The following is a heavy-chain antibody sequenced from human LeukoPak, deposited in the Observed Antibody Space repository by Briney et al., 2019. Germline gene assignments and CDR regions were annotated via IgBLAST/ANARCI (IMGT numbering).Heavy chain of an antibody. CDR1: GGSISSSTYY. Sequence: PSETLSLTCTVSGGSISSSTYYWGWIRRPPVKGLEWIGSIYYSGSTYYNPSLKSRVTVSVDTSKNQFSLKLSSVTAADTAVYYCVRGSTLRHYQYWGQGTLVTVSS. J-gene: IGHJ4*02. V-gene: IGHV4-39*01. CDR2: IYYSGST. D-gene: IGHD3-16*01. CDR3: VRGSTLRHYQY.